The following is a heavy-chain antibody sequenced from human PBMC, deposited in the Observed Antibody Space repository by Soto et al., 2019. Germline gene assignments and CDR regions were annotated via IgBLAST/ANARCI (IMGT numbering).Heavy chain of an antibody. CDR2: ISYDGSNK. Sequence: KGLEWVAVISYDGSNKYYADSVKCRFTISRDNSKNTLYLQMNSLRAEDTAVYYCARDFFFFQAEDGIRDTVPVSAFLLNRSSDL. J-gene: IGHJ2*01. V-gene: IGHV3-30-3*01. D-gene: IGHD2-15*01. CDR3: ARDFFFFQAEDGIRDTVPVSAFLLNRSSDL.